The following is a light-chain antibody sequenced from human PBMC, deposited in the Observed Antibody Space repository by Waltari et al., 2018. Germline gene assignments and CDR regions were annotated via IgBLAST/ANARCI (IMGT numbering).Light chain of an antibody. J-gene: IGKJ4*01. CDR1: QSFSSTF. Sequence: EILLTQSPGTVSLSPGERATLSCRASQSFSSTFLAWYQQKPGQAPRLLIYGASTRATGIPDRFRGRGSGTVFTLTITKLEPEDFAVYYCQQYAESPLTFGGGTKIGIK. CDR3: QQYAESPLT. CDR2: GAS. V-gene: IGKV3-20*01.